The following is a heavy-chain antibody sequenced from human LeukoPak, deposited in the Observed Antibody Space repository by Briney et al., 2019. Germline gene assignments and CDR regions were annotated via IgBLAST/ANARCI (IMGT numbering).Heavy chain of an antibody. J-gene: IGHJ4*02. CDR2: IYYSGGT. Sequence: PSETLSLTCTVSGGSISGYYWSRIRQPPGKGLEWIGYIYYSGGTNYTPSLKSRVTISVDTSKNQFSLKLSSVTAADTAVYYCARLRNYDNSGYYPFDYWGQGTLVTVSS. CDR1: GGSISGYY. CDR3: ARLRNYDNSGYYPFDY. D-gene: IGHD3-22*01. V-gene: IGHV4-59*08.